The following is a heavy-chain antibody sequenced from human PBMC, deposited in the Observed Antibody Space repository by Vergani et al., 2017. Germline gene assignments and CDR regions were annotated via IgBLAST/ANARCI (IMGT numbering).Heavy chain of an antibody. V-gene: IGHV3-53*01. J-gene: IGHJ6*03. CDR2: IYSGGST. CDR1: GFTVSSNY. Sequence: EVQLVESGGGLIQPGGSLRLSCAASGFTVSSNYMSWVRQAPGKGLEWVSVIYSGGSTYYAYSVKGRFTISRDNSKNTLYLQMNSLRAEDTAVYYCAGDRASSGILTGYYDGSYYYYYMDVWGKGTTVTVSS. D-gene: IGHD3-9*01. CDR3: AGDRASSGILTGYYDGSYYYYYMDV.